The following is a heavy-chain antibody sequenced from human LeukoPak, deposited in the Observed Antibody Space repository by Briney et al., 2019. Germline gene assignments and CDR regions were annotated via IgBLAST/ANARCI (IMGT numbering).Heavy chain of an antibody. CDR3: ARLYRWYFDL. D-gene: IGHD1-26*01. J-gene: IGHJ2*01. CDR1: GGSISSYY. V-gene: IGHV4-4*07. Sequence: PSETLSLTCTVSGGSISSYYWTWIRQPAGKALEWIGRIYSGGNTNYNPSLESRVTMSVDTSKSQFSLKLSSVTAADTAVYYCARLYRWYFDLWGRGTLVTVSS. CDR2: IYSGGNT.